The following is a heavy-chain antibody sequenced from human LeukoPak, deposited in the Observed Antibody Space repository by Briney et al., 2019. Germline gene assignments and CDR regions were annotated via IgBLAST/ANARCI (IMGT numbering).Heavy chain of an antibody. Sequence: ASVKFSCKASGYTLTGYYLHWGRQAPGQGLEWMGWINPKSGGTNEAQKFHDRVTMTRDTSIRTAYMEVSRLRSDDTAVYYCARSPDILTGENFDYWGQGTLVTVSS. CDR2: INPKSGGT. J-gene: IGHJ4*02. CDR3: ARSPDILTGENFDY. D-gene: IGHD3-9*01. V-gene: IGHV1-2*02. CDR1: GYTLTGYY.